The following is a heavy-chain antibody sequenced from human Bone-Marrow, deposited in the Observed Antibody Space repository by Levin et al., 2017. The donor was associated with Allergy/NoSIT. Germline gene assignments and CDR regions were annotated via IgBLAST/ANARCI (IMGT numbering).Heavy chain of an antibody. CDR3: AKDERPESYYYYMDV. CDR2: ISYDGSKK. CDR1: GFTFSSYG. V-gene: IGHV3-30*18. Sequence: GGSLRLSCAASGFTFSSYGMHWVRQAPGKGLEWVAVISYDGSKKYYAHSVKGRFTISRDNSKNTLYLQMNSLRAEDTAVYYCAKDERPESYYYYMDVWGKGTTVTVSS. D-gene: IGHD1-1*01. J-gene: IGHJ6*03.